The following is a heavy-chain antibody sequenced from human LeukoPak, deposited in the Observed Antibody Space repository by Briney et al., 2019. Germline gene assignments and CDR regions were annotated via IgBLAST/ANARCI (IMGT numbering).Heavy chain of an antibody. CDR3: ARDLSGTYPFDL. CDR2: ISGSSSTI. V-gene: IGHV3-48*02. D-gene: IGHD1-26*01. J-gene: IGHJ4*02. Sequence: GGSLRRSCVASRFIFSMFSMNWVRQAPGKGLEWLSHISGSSSTIHYEDSVKGRFTISRDNAKNSLYLQMNSLRDEDTAVYYCARDLSGTYPFDLWGQGTLVTVSS. CDR1: RFIFSMFS.